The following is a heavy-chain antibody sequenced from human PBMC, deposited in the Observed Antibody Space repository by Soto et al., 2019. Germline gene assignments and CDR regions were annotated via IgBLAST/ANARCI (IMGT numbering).Heavy chain of an antibody. CDR2: ITGIGLTI. D-gene: IGHD2-21*02. CDR3: AKDDVSGDGLWLVSD. J-gene: IGHJ4*02. CDR1: GFTFSKYA. Sequence: VQLLESGGGLVQPGGYLRLSCEASGFTFSKYAMIWVRHAPGKGQEWLSGITGIGLTIEHSASVKGRFTISRDNSKNTVYLQMNSLRAEDTSIYYCAKDDVSGDGLWLVSDWGQGTPVTDS. V-gene: IGHV3-23*01.